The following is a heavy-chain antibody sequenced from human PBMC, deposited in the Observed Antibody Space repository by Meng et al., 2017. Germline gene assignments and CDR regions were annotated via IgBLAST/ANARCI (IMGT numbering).Heavy chain of an antibody. CDR1: GYTFTGYY. D-gene: IGHD6-13*01. V-gene: IGHV1-2*06. CDR2: IDPNNDHT. CDR3: ARDEDISAAGKLFGDY. Sequence: QVQMVQSGASVKKPGSSGTVSCKASGYTFTGYYMHRVRQAPGQGLEWMGRIDPNNDHTQYAQNFQGRVTMTSDTSISTVYMELNGLRSDDTAVYYCARDEDISAAGKLFGDYWGQGTLVTVSS. J-gene: IGHJ4*02.